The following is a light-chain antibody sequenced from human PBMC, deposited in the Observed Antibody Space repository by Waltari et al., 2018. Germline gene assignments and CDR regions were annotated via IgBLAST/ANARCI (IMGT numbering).Light chain of an antibody. CDR3: VRDKGGCIWV. CDR2: STN. J-gene: IGLJ3*02. Sequence: QTFVLQEPSFAVSPGGTVTPTCGLSSGSVSTSYYPSWYQQTPGQAPRTIINSTNTRSSGVPDRFGCSILGKKAALTSAGAQADDEADYYCVRDKGGCIWVFGGGTKLTVL. V-gene: IGLV8-61*01. CDR1: SGSVSTSYY.